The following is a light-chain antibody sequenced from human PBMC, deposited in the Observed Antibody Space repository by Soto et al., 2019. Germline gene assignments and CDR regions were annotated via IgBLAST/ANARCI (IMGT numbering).Light chain of an antibody. CDR1: QSVSRY. V-gene: IGKV1-39*01. CDR3: QQSYITPPIT. CDR2: AAS. Sequence: DVQVAQSPSSLSALLSARVTFTGRASQSVSRYLNWYQHKPGKAPKLLINAASNLRSGVPSRFSGSGSGTDFTLTIDGLQPEDFAVYYCQQSYITPPITFGQGTRLEIK. J-gene: IGKJ5*01.